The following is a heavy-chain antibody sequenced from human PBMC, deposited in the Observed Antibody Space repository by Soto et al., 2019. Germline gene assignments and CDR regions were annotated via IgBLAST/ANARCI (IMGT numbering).Heavy chain of an antibody. CDR3: ARDRLRIFGVVPPRRMDV. D-gene: IGHD3-3*01. V-gene: IGHV1-18*01. CDR1: GYTFTSYG. CDR2: ISAYNDNT. J-gene: IGHJ6*02. Sequence: ASVKVSCKASGYTFTSYGISWVRQAPGQGLEWMGWISAYNDNTNYAQKLQGRVTMTTDTSTSTAYMELRSLRSDDTAVYYCARDRLRIFGVVPPRRMDVWGQGTTVTVSS.